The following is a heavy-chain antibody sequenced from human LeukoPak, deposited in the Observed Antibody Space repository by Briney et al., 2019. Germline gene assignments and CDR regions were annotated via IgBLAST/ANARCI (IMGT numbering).Heavy chain of an antibody. CDR1: GYTFTGYY. J-gene: IGHJ4*02. CDR2: INSNSGGT. V-gene: IGHV1-2*02. D-gene: IGHD3-22*01. CDR3: ARSGVGYFYDNTGYYPLDY. Sequence: ASVKVSCKASGYTFTGYYMHWVRQAPGQGLEWMGWINSNSGGTNYAQKFQGRVTMTRDTSISTAYMELSGLRSDDTAVYYCARSGVGYFYDNTGYYPLDYWGQGTLVTVSS.